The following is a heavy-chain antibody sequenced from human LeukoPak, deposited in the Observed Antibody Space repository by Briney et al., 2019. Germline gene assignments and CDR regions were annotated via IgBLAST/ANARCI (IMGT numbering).Heavy chain of an antibody. CDR1: GGSFSGYY. V-gene: IGHV4-34*01. CDR2: INHSGST. J-gene: IGHJ4*02. D-gene: IGHD4-17*01. Sequence: SETLSLTCAVYGGSFSGYYWSWIRQPPGKGLEWIGEINHSGSTNYNPSLKSRVTISVDTSKNQFSLKLSSVTAADTAVYYCARHIDDYGDLIHFDYWGQGTLVTVSS. CDR3: ARHIDDYGDLIHFDY.